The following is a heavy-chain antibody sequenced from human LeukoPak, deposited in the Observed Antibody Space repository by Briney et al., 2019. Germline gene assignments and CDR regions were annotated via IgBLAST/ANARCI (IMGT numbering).Heavy chain of an antibody. V-gene: IGHV4-4*07. CDR1: GGSISSYD. CDR2: IYTSGST. Sequence: SETLSLTCTVSGGSISSYDWSWIRQPAGKGLEWIGRIYTSGSTNYNPSLKSRDTMSVDTSKNQFSLKLSSVTAADTAVYYCARDSIAVAGNYYYYGMDVWGQGTTVTVSS. D-gene: IGHD6-19*01. CDR3: ARDSIAVAGNYYYYGMDV. J-gene: IGHJ6*02.